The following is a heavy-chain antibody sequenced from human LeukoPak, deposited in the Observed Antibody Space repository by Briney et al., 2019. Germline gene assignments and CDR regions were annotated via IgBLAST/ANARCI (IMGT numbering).Heavy chain of an antibody. D-gene: IGHD5-12*01. CDR3: ASGGYSGLRLGY. CDR1: GFTFSSYA. Sequence: GGSLRPSCAASGFTFSSYAMSWVRQAPGKGLEWVSAISSSGGSTYYADSVKGRFTISRDNSKNTLYLQMNSLRAEDTAVYYCASGGYSGLRLGYWGQGTLVTVSS. J-gene: IGHJ4*02. CDR2: ISSSGGST. V-gene: IGHV3-23*01.